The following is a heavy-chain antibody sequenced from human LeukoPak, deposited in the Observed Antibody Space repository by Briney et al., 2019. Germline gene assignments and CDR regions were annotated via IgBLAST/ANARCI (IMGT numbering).Heavy chain of an antibody. D-gene: IGHD1/OR15-1a*01. CDR2: ISDSGGTT. V-gene: IGHV3-23*01. J-gene: IGHJ3*02. CDR3: ARDFGAGTASDAFDI. CDR1: GFTFSSYY. Sequence: GGSLRLSCVASGFTFSSYYMSWVRQAPGKGLEWVSTISDSGGTTYYADSVKGRFTISRDDSKNTLYLQMNSLRAEDTAVYYCARDFGAGTASDAFDIWGQGTMVTVSS.